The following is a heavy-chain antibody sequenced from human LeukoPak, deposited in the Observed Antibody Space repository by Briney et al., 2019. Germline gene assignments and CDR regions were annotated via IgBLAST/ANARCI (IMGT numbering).Heavy chain of an antibody. J-gene: IGHJ6*03. CDR2: IKHSEST. CDR3: ARSSRVLGYCSGGSCYPGGNYYYMDV. CDR1: GGSFSGYY. D-gene: IGHD2-15*01. Sequence: PSETLSLTCAVYGGSFSGYYWSWIRQPPGKGLEWTGEIKHSESTNYNPSLKSRVTISVDTSKNQFSLKLSSVTAADTAVYYCARSSRVLGYCSGGSCYPGGNYYYMDVWGKGTTVTISS. V-gene: IGHV4-34*01.